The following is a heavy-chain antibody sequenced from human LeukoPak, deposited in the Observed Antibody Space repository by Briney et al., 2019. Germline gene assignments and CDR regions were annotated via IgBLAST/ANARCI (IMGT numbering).Heavy chain of an antibody. CDR3: ARDGTAMVTDY. CDR1: GFTFSSYS. Sequence: GGSLRLSCAASGFTFSSYSMNWVRQAPGKGLEWVSSISSSSSYIYYADSVKGRFTTSRDNAKNSLYLQMNSLRAEDTAVYYCARDGTAMVTDYWGQGTLVTVSS. D-gene: IGHD5-18*01. CDR2: ISSSSSYI. J-gene: IGHJ4*02. V-gene: IGHV3-21*01.